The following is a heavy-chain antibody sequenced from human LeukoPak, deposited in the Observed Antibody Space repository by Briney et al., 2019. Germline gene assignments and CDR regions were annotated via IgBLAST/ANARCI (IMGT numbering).Heavy chain of an antibody. V-gene: IGHV3-33*01. CDR3: ARDPGYSYGNPIDY. Sequence: PGGSLRLSCAASGFTFSSYVMHWVRQAPGEGMEWVALIWSDGSNKYYADSVKGRFTISRDNSENTLYLQMNSLRAEDTAVYYRARDPGYSYGNPIDYWGQGTLVTVSS. D-gene: IGHD5-18*01. CDR1: GFTFSSYV. J-gene: IGHJ4*02. CDR2: IWSDGSNK.